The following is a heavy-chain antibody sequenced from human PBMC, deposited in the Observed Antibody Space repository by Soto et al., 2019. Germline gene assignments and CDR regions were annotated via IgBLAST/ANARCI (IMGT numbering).Heavy chain of an antibody. J-gene: IGHJ4*02. D-gene: IGHD3-3*01. Sequence: ASVKVSCKASGGTFSSYAISWVRQAPGQGLEWMGGIIPIFGTANYAQRFQGRVTMTEDTSTDTAYMELSSLRSEDTAVYYCATDSGNYDFWSGTRAFDYWGQGTLFTVSS. CDR2: IIPIFGTA. V-gene: IGHV1-69*06. CDR3: ATDSGNYDFWSGTRAFDY. CDR1: GGTFSSYA.